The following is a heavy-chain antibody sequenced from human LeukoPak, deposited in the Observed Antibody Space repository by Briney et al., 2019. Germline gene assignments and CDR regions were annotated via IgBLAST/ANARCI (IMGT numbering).Heavy chain of an antibody. CDR1: GYTFGSYY. Sequence: ASVKVSCKTSGYTFGSYYMHWVRQAPGQGLEWMGMINPGRGNTNYAETFQGRVTMTRDTSTRSVYMELSSLRSEDTAVYYCAREAAYNYEDSGLDYWGQGTLVTVSS. J-gene: IGHJ4*02. CDR2: INPGRGNT. V-gene: IGHV1-46*01. CDR3: AREAAYNYEDSGLDY. D-gene: IGHD3-16*01.